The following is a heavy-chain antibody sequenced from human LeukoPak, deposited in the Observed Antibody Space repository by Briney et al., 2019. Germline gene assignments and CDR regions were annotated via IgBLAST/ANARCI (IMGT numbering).Heavy chain of an antibody. CDR1: GFTFSNYW. J-gene: IGHJ4*02. CDR3: ARDQVGIADY. CDR2: IKQDGSEK. Sequence: GGSLRLSCAASGFTFSNYWMSWVRQAPGKGLEWVAIIKQDGSEKYYVDSVKGRFTISRDNAQKSLFLQMSGLRGEDTAVYYCARDQVGIADYWGQGTLVTVSS. V-gene: IGHV3-7*01. D-gene: IGHD2-21*01.